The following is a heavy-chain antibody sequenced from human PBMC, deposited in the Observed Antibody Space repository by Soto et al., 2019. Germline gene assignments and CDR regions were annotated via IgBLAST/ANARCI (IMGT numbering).Heavy chain of an antibody. V-gene: IGHV4-28*01. D-gene: IGHD2-15*01. CDR2: IYYSGST. J-gene: IGHJ4*02. CDR3: ARTWAGDVVAATPPPIDY. CDR1: GYSISSSNW. Sequence: SETLSLTCAVSGYSISSSNWWGWTRQPPGKGLEWIGYIYYSGSTYYNPSLKSRVTMSVDTSKNQFSLKLSSVTAVDTAVYYCARTWAGDVVAATPPPIDYWGQGTLVTVSS.